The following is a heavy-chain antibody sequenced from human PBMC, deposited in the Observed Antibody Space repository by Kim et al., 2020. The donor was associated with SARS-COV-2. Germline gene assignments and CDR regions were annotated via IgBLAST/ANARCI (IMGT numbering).Heavy chain of an antibody. V-gene: IGHV3-53*01. CDR1: GFTVSSNY. Sequence: GGSLRLSCAASGFTVSSNYMSWVRQAPGKGLEWVSVIYSGGSTYYADSVKGRFTISRDNSKNTLYLQMNSLRAEDTAVYYCARGNWGYYYYYGMDVWGQGTTVTVSS. D-gene: IGHD7-27*01. CDR2: IYSGGST. CDR3: ARGNWGYYYYYGMDV. J-gene: IGHJ6*02.